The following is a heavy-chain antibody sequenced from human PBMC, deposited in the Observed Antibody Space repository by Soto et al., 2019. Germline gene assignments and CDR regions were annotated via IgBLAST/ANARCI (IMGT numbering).Heavy chain of an antibody. CDR3: VKDVGAAAGHTGLPFDY. Sequence: QVQLVESGGGVVQPGRSRRLSCIASGLTFSNYCMHWVRQAPGKGLEWMAVISFDGSDKYYTDSLKGRFTISRDNSKNTLYLQMNSLRAEDTAVYYCVKDVGAAAGHTGLPFDYWGQGILVAVSS. CDR1: GLTFSNYC. CDR2: ISFDGSDK. D-gene: IGHD6-13*01. V-gene: IGHV3-30*18. J-gene: IGHJ4*02.